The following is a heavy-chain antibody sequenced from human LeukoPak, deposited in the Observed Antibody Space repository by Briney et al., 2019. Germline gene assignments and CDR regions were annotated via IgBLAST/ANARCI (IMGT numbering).Heavy chain of an antibody. J-gene: IGHJ4*02. V-gene: IGHV3-30-3*01. CDR2: ISYDGSNK. CDR3: ARDKYSSGWSNFDY. D-gene: IGHD6-19*01. Sequence: GGSLRLSCAASGFTFSSYAMHWVRQAPGKGLEWVAVISYDGSNKYYADSVKRRFTISRDNSKNTLYLQMNSLRAEDTAVYYCARDKYSSGWSNFDYWGQGTLVTVSS. CDR1: GFTFSSYA.